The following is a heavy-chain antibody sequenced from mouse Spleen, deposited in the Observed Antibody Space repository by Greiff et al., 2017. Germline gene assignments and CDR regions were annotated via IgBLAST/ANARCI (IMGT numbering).Heavy chain of an antibody. CDR1: GYTFTDYY. V-gene: IGHV1-26*01. D-gene: IGHD4-1*01. Sequence: EVQLQQSGPELVKPGASVKIPCKASGYTFTDYYMNWVKQSHGKSLEWIGDINPNNGGTSYNQKFKGKATLTVDKSSSTAYMELRSLTSEDSAVYYCARLTGTYAMDYWGQGTSVTVSS. J-gene: IGHJ4*01. CDR2: INPNNGGT. CDR3: ARLTGTYAMDY.